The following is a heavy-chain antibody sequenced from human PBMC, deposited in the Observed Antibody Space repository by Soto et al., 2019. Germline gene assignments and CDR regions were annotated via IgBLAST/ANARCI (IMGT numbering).Heavy chain of an antibody. J-gene: IGHJ4*02. CDR3: AKTAGYYDF. D-gene: IGHD3-3*01. CDR2: MTGGGDFI. CDR1: GFAFSSYA. V-gene: IGHV3-23*01. Sequence: GGSLRLSCAASGFAFSSYAMTWVRQAPGKGLEWVSAMTGGGDFIYYADSVKGRFTISRDNSKNTLFLQMNSLRGDDTAIYYCAKTAGYYDFWSQGIMVTVSS.